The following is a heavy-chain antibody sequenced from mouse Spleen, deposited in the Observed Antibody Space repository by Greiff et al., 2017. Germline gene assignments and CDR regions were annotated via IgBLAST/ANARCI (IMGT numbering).Heavy chain of an antibody. V-gene: IGHV3-6*01. CDR3: ANAYYRYDGFAY. CDR1: GYSITSGYY. J-gene: IGHJ3*01. D-gene: IGHD2-14*01. CDR2: ISYDGSN. Sequence: VQLKESGPGLVKPSQSLSLTCSVTGYSITSGYYWNWIRQFPGNKLEWMGYISYDGSNNYNPSLKNRISITRDTSKNQFFLKLNSVTTEDTATYYCANAYYRYDGFAYWGQGTLVTVSA.